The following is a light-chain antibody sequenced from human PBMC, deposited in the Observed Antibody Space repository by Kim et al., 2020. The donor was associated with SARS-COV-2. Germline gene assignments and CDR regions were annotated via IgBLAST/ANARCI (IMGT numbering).Light chain of an antibody. CDR2: RNN. V-gene: IGLV1-47*01. CDR3: AAWDDSVV. Sequence: QSVLTQPPSASGTPGPRVTISCSGSSSNIGSNYVYWYQQLPGTAPKLLIYRNNQRPSGVPDRFSGSKSGTSASLAISGLRSEDEADYYCAAWDDSVVFGGGTQLTVL. J-gene: IGLJ2*01. CDR1: SSNIGSNY.